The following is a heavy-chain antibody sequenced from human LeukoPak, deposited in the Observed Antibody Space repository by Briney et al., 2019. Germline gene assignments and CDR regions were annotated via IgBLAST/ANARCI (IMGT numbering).Heavy chain of an antibody. D-gene: IGHD1-1*01. V-gene: IGHV1-2*02. CDR3: ARVVRYNHYAFDI. Sequence: ASVKVSCKASGYTFTGYYMHWVRQAPRQGLEWMGWINPNSGGTNYAQKFQGRVTMTRDTSISTAYMELSRLRSDDTAVYYCARVVRYNHYAFDIWGQGTMVTVSS. CDR1: GYTFTGYY. J-gene: IGHJ3*02. CDR2: INPNSGGT.